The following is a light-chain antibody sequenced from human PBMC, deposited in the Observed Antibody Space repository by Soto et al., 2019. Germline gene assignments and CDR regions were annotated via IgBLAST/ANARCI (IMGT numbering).Light chain of an antibody. CDR1: QSVSGN. V-gene: IGKV3-15*01. J-gene: IGKJ1*01. CDR2: GVS. CDR3: QQYNFWPET. Sequence: EIVMTQSPATLSVSPGERATLSCRASQSVSGNLAWYQQKPGQAPRLLIYGVSARATGIPARFSGSGFGTEFTLTISSLQSEDFALYYCQQYNFWPETFGQGTKVDNK.